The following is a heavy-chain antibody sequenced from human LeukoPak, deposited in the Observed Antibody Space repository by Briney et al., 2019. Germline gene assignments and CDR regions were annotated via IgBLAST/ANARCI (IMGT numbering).Heavy chain of an antibody. CDR2: ISYDGCNK. CDR3: ASEIVVVPAAHDY. V-gene: IGHV3-30-3*01. Sequence: GGSLRLSCAASGFTFSSYAMHWVRQAPGKGLEWVAVISYDGCNKYYADSVKGRFTISRDNSKNTLYLQMNSLRAEDTAVYYCASEIVVVPAAHDYWGQGTLVTVSS. CDR1: GFTFSSYA. J-gene: IGHJ4*02. D-gene: IGHD2-2*01.